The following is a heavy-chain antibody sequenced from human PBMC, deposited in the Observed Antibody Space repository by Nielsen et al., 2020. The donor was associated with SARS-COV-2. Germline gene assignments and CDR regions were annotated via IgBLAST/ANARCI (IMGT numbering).Heavy chain of an antibody. Sequence: GGSLRLSCKGSGYSFTSYWISWVRQMPGKGLEWMGRIDPSDSYTNYSPSFQGQVTISADKSISTAYLQWSSLKASDTAMYYCARQAAAAPNWFDPWGQGTLVTVSS. CDR2: IDPSDSYT. CDR3: ARQAAAAPNWFDP. D-gene: IGHD6-13*01. V-gene: IGHV5-10-1*04. J-gene: IGHJ5*02. CDR1: GYSFTSYW.